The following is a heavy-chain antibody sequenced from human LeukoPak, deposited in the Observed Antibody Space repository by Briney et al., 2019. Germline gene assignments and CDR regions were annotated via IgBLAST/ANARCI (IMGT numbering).Heavy chain of an antibody. CDR2: INTDGSST. CDR3: ARESFGLDY. CDR1: GFTFSSYW. V-gene: IGHV3-74*01. D-gene: IGHD3-16*01. Sequence: GGSLRLSCAASGFTFSSYWMHWVRQAPGKGLVWVSRINTDGSSTSYADSVKGRFTIYRDNLILYLHMNSLRTEDTAVYFCARESFGLDYWGQGTLVTVSS. J-gene: IGHJ4*02.